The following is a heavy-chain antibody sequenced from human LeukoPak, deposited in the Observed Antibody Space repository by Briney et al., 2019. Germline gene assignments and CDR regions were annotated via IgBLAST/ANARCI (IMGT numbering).Heavy chain of an antibody. CDR3: ARRGSSGWYGRGWFDP. Sequence: PSETLSLTCAVYGGSFSGYYWSWIRQPPGKGLEWIGEINHSGSTNYNPSLKSRVTISVVTSKNQFSLKLSSVTAADTAVYYCARRGSSGWYGRGWFDPWGQGTLVTVSS. CDR2: INHSGST. D-gene: IGHD6-19*01. V-gene: IGHV4-34*01. J-gene: IGHJ5*02. CDR1: GGSFSGYY.